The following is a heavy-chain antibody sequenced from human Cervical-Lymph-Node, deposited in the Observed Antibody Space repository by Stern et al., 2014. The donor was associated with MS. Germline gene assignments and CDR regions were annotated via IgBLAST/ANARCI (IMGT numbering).Heavy chain of an antibody. CDR1: GGSISSGGYY. CDR3: ARIRGYSYGDWFDP. J-gene: IGHJ5*02. CDR2: IYYSGST. D-gene: IGHD5-18*01. V-gene: IGHV4-31*03. Sequence: QVQLQESGPGLVKPSQTLSLTCTVSGGSISSGGYYWSWIRQHPGKGLEWIGYIYYSGSTHHNPYLKSRVTISVDTSKNQFSLKLSSVTAADTAVYYCARIRGYSYGDWFDPWGQGTLVTVSS.